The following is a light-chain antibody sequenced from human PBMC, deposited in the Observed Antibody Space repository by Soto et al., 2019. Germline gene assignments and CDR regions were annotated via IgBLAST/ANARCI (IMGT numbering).Light chain of an antibody. J-gene: IGKJ5*01. Sequence: DIVMTQTPLPSLVTLGQPASFSCRSSQTHVHSDGNPYLNWLLQRPCQPPRLLIYKISNRFSGVPDRFSGSGAGTNFTLKISSVEAEDVGVYYCMQATPFPITFGQGTRLEIK. CDR2: KIS. CDR1: QTHVHSDGNPY. V-gene: IGKV2-24*01. CDR3: MQATPFPIT.